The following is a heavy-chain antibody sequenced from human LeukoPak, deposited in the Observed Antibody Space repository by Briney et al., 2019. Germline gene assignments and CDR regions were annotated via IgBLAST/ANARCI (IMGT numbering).Heavy chain of an antibody. CDR1: GFTFGGYA. CDR3: AKDVTYRGTTNFDY. J-gene: IGHJ4*02. V-gene: IGHV3-23*01. CDR2: ISGSGGST. D-gene: IGHD1-26*01. Sequence: GGSLRLSCAASGFTFGGYAMSWVRQAPGKGLEWVSIISGSGGSTDYADSVKGRFTISRDNSKNTLYLQMNSLRAEDTAIYYCAKDVTYRGTTNFDYWGQGTLVTVSS.